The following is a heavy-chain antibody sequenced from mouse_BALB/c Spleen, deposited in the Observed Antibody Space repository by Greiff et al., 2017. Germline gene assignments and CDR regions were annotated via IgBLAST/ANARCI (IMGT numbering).Heavy chain of an antibody. D-gene: IGHD1-1*01. CDR1: GFSLTSYG. CDR3: ARDASYYYGSSPFYYAMDY. J-gene: IGHJ4*01. CDR2: IWAGGST. V-gene: IGHV2-9*02. Sequence: QVQLKESGPGLVAPSQSLSITCTVSGFSLTSYGVHWVRQPPGKGLEWLGVIWAGGSTNYNSALMSRLSISKDNSKSQVFLKMNSLQTDDTAMYYCARDASYYYGSSPFYYAMDYWGQGTSVTVSS.